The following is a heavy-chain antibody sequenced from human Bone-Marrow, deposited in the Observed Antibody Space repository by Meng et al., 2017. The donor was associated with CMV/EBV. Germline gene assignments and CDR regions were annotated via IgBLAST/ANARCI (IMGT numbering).Heavy chain of an antibody. CDR1: GGTFSSYA. CDR3: ASPPPYSTSPRLDY. D-gene: IGHD6-13*01. J-gene: IGHJ4*02. CDR2: IIPILGIA. V-gene: IGHV1-69*10. Sequence: SVKVSCKASGGTFSSYAISWVRQAPGQGLEWMGGIIPILGIANYAQKFQGRVTITADKSTSTAYMELSSLRSEDTAVYYCASPPPYSTSPRLDYWGQGTLVTVSS.